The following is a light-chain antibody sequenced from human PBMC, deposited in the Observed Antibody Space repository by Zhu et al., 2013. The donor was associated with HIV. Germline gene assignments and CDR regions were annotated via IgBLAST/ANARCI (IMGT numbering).Light chain of an antibody. CDR3: QQLGKSPVT. V-gene: IGKV3-11*01. CDR2: DAS. CDR1: QSVITA. Sequence: VLTQSPSTLSVSPGERVTLSCRASQSVITALAWYQQKPGQSPRLLIYDASNRATGIPARFSGSGSGTDFTLTISSLEPEDFAVYYCQQLGKSPVTFGQGTRLEIK. J-gene: IGKJ5*01.